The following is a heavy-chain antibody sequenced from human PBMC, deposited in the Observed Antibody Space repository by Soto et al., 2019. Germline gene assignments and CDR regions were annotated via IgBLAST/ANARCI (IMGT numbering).Heavy chain of an antibody. CDR2: INPNSGGT. CDR3: ARDLFPGYSSGWYQH. Sequence: ASVKISCKASGYTFTGYYMHWVRQAPGQGLEWMGWINPNSGGTNYAQKFQGWVTMTRDTSISTAYMELSRLRSDDTAVYYCARDLFPGYSSGWYQHWGQGTLVTVSS. V-gene: IGHV1-2*04. CDR1: GYTFTGYY. J-gene: IGHJ1*01. D-gene: IGHD6-19*01.